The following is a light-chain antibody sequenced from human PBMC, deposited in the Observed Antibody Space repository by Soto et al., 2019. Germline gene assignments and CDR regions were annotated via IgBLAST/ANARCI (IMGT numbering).Light chain of an antibody. CDR3: QQYNSWHT. V-gene: IGKV3-15*01. CDR2: GAS. Sequence: EIIMTQSPATRSVSPGEGATLSCRTSHSISTNLAWYQHKRGQSPRLLVYGASTRATGVTARFSGSGSGSEFTLSISSLQSEDFAVYYCQQYNSWHTFVGGTKVEIK. J-gene: IGKJ4*01. CDR1: HSISTN.